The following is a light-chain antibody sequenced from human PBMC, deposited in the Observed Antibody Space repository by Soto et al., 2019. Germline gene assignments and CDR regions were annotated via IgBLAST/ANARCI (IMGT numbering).Light chain of an antibody. J-gene: IGKJ4*01. CDR1: QSVSSNY. CDR3: QQYGSSPPLT. Sequence: EIVLTQSPGTLSLSPGERATLSCRASQSVSSNYLAWYQQKPGQAPRLLIYDASSRATGTPDRFSGSGSGTDFTLTISRLEPEDFAVYYCQQYGSSPPLTFGGGTKVEIK. CDR2: DAS. V-gene: IGKV3-20*01.